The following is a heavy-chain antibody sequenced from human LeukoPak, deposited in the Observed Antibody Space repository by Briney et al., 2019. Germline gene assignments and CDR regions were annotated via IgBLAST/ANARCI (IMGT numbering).Heavy chain of an antibody. CDR1: GFTFSNYA. V-gene: IGHV3-23*01. D-gene: IGHD3-16*01. Sequence: GGSPRLSCAASGFTFSNYAMAWVRQAPGKGLEWVSGLSGSGDNTFYAVSVKGRFTISRDNPKNTLYLQMNSLRAEDTAVYYCATEKGDSPDYWGQGTLVTVSS. J-gene: IGHJ4*02. CDR3: ATEKGDSPDY. CDR2: LSGSGDNT.